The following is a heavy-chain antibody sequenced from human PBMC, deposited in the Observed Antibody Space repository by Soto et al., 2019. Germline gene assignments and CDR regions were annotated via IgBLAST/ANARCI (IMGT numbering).Heavy chain of an antibody. V-gene: IGHV4-31*03. J-gene: IGHJ1*01. CDR3: ARCCWSYSPLAEYFHH. CDR1: GGSISSGGYY. Sequence: SETLSLTSTVSGGSISSGGYYWSWIRQHPGKGLEWIGYIYYSGSTYYNPSLKSRVTISVDTSKNQFSLKLSSVTAADTAVYYCARCCWSYSPLAEYFHHWGQGTLVTVSS. CDR2: IYYSGST. D-gene: IGHD1-26*01.